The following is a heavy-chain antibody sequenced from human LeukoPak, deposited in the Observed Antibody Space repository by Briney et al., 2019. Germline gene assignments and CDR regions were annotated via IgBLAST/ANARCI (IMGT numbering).Heavy chain of an antibody. J-gene: IGHJ6*02. CDR2: IYPGDSDT. CDR1: GYSFTSYW. V-gene: IGHV5-51*01. Sequence: GESLKISCKGSGYSFTSYWIAWVRQMPGKGLEWMGIIYPGDSDTRYSPSFQGQVTISADKSISTAYLQRSSLKASDTAMYYCARRNYYDSSGYYLRNGMDVWGQGTTVTVSS. D-gene: IGHD3-22*01. CDR3: ARRNYYDSSGYYLRNGMDV.